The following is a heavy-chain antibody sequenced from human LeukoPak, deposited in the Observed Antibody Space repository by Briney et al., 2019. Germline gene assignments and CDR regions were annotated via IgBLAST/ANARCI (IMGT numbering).Heavy chain of an antibody. V-gene: IGHV4-39*01. CDR2: IYYSGST. CDR3: ARGRTGTLWPRNRYNWFDP. J-gene: IGHJ5*02. Sequence: KPSETLSLTCTVSGGSISSSSYYWGWIRQPPGKGLEWIGSIYYSGSTYYNPSLKSRVTISVDTSKNQFSLKLSSVTAADTAVYYCARGRTGTLWPRNRYNWFDPWGQGTLVTVSS. CDR1: GGSISSSSYY. D-gene: IGHD1-1*01.